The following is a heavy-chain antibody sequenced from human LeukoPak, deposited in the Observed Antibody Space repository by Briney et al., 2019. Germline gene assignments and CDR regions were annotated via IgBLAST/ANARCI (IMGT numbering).Heavy chain of an antibody. J-gene: IGHJ4*02. CDR1: GFTFSSYE. CDR3: STAKFDN. V-gene: IGHV3-48*03. CDR2: ITGSGSNI. Sequence: PGGSLRLSCTASGFTFSSYEMNWVRQAPGKGLEWVSYITGSGSNIYSADSVKGRFTISRDNAKNSLYLQMNSLRADDTAVYYCSTAKFDNWGQGTLVTVSS.